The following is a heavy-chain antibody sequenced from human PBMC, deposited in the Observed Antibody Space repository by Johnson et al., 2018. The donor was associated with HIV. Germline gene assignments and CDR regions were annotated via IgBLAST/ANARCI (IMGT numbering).Heavy chain of an antibody. CDR1: GFTFSTYW. J-gene: IGHJ3*02. Sequence: VQLVESGGGLVQPGGSLRLSCEASGFTFSTYWMTWVRQAPGKGLEWVANINQDGSEKYYVDSVMCRFTNSRDNAKNSLYLQMNRLRAKDTAVYYCAREFWRIWGQGTMVTVSS. V-gene: IGHV3-7*05. D-gene: IGHD3-3*01. CDR3: AREFWRI. CDR2: INQDGSEK.